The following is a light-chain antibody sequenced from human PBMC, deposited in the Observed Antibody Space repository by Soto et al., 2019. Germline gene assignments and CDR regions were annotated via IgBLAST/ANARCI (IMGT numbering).Light chain of an antibody. CDR3: AEWYESLNRVV. V-gene: IGLV1-44*01. CDR2: SNN. Sequence: QSVLTQPPSASGTPGQRVTISCSGSSSNIGSNTVNWYQQLPGTAPKLLIYSNNQRPSGVPDRFSGSKSGTSASLALSGLQSEDEADYYWAEWYESLNRVVFGGGTK. J-gene: IGLJ2*01. CDR1: SSNIGSNT.